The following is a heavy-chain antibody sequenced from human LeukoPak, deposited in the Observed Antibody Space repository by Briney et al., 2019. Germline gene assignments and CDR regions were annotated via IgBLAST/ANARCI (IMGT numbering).Heavy chain of an antibody. J-gene: IGHJ6*03. CDR2: IWYDGSNK. V-gene: IGHV3-33*01. CDR3: ARSYSSSFYYYYYYMDV. D-gene: IGHD6-6*01. Sequence: GRSLRLSCAASGFTFSSYGMHWVRQAPGRGLEWVAVIWYDGSNKYYADSVKGRFTISRDNSKNTLYLQMNSLRAEDTAVYYCARSYSSSFYYYYYYMDVWGKGTTVTVSS. CDR1: GFTFSSYG.